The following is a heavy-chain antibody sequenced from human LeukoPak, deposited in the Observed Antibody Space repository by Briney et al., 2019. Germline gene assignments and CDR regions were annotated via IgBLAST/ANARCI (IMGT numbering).Heavy chain of an antibody. J-gene: IGHJ6*03. V-gene: IGHV1-2*02. Sequence: ASVKVSCKASGYTFTGYYMHWVRQAPGQGLEWMGWINPNSGGTNYAQKFQGRVTMTRDTSISTAYMELSRLRSDDTAVYYCARLCYYDSSGYHHYYYYMDVWGKGTMVTISS. CDR1: GYTFTGYY. CDR2: INPNSGGT. CDR3: ARLCYYDSSGYHHYYYYMDV. D-gene: IGHD3-22*01.